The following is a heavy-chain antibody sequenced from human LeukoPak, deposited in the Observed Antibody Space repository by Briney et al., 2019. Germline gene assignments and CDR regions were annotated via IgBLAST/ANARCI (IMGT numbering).Heavy chain of an antibody. J-gene: IGHJ6*03. V-gene: IGHV6-1*01. D-gene: IGHD2-2*03. CDR3: ASGPLDGDYYYMDV. CDR1: GDSVSSNSAA. CDR2: TYYRSKWYK. Sequence: SQTLSLTCAISGDSVSSNSAAWNWIRQSPSRGLEWLGRTYYRSKWYKDYAVSEKSRMTINPDTSKNQFSLQLNSVTPEDTAVYYCASGPLDGDYYYMDVWGKGTTVTISS.